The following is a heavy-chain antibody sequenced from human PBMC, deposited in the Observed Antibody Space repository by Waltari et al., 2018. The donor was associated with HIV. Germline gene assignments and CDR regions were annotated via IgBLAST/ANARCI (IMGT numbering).Heavy chain of an antibody. Sequence: EVQLLESGGGLAQPGGSRRISCAASGFIFSNYDMHWIRNSPGKGLEWISLISGRGSTTYYTDSVKGRFIISRDNSRNILFLQMNNLRVEDTAVYYCAKDGGSYSGWYDPWGQGTLVTVSS. V-gene: IGHV3-23*01. CDR2: ISGRGSTT. J-gene: IGHJ5*02. D-gene: IGHD1-26*01. CDR1: GFIFSNYD. CDR3: AKDGGSYSGWYDP.